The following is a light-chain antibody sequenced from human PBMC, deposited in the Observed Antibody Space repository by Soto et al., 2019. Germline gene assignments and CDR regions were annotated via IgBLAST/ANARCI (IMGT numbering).Light chain of an antibody. CDR3: SSFTTSSVV. Sequence: QSVLTQPASASGSPGQSITMSCTGTSSDVGGYNYVSWYQQHPGKAHKLMIYDVSNRPSGVSIRFSGSKSGNTASLTISGLQAEDEADYYCSSFTTSSVVFGGGTKLTVL. V-gene: IGLV2-14*01. CDR2: DVS. J-gene: IGLJ2*01. CDR1: SSDVGGYNY.